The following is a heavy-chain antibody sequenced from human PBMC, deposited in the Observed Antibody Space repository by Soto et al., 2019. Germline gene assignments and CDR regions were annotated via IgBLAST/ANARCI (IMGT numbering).Heavy chain of an antibody. V-gene: IGHV3-48*01. J-gene: IGHJ4*02. CDR3: ARDKLRPDFDY. Sequence: PGGSLRLSCAASGFTFSSYSMNWVRQAPGKGLEWVSYISSSSSTIYYADSVKGRFTISRDNAKNSLYLQMNSLRAEDTAVYYCARDKLRPDFDYWGQGTLVTVSS. CDR1: GFTFSSYS. CDR2: ISSSSSTI.